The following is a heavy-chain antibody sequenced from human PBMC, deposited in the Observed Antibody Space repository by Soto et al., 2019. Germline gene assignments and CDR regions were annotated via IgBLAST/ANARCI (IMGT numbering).Heavy chain of an antibody. V-gene: IGHV4-39*01. J-gene: IGHJ4*02. Sequence: ASETLSLTCTVSGGSISSSSYYWGWIRQPPGKGLEWIGSIYYSGSTYYNPSLKSRVTISADTSKNQFSLKLSSVTAADTAVYYCARGRIPPRGVFAYWGEGTQVTVSS. CDR3: ARGRIPPRGVFAY. CDR1: GGSISSSSYY. CDR2: IYYSGST. D-gene: IGHD2-2*01.